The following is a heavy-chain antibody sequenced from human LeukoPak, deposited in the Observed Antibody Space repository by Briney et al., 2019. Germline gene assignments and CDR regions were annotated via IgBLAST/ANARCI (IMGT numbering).Heavy chain of an antibody. V-gene: IGHV3-7*01. CDR1: GFTFSHYW. CDR2: IKPDGSQK. J-gene: IGHJ3*02. Sequence: GGSLRLSCAASGFTFSHYWMSWVRQAPGRGLEWVANIKPDGSQKDYVDFVKGRFTISRDNAKNSLYLQTDSLRAEDTAVYFCAREDMWAFDIWGQGTMVTVSS. D-gene: IGHD2-15*01. CDR3: AREDMWAFDI.